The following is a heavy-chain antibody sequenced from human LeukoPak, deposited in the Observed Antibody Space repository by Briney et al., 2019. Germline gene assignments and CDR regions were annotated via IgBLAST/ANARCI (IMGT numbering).Heavy chain of an antibody. CDR1: GFTFSSYS. D-gene: IGHD2-15*01. J-gene: IGHJ4*02. Sequence: GGSLRLSCAASGFTFSSYSMNWVRQAPGKGLEWVSYISGSSSTIYYTESVKGRFTISRDNSKNTLYLQMNSLRAEDTAVYYCARDRYCSGGSCYNDYWGQGTLVTVSS. CDR3: ARDRYCSGGSCYNDY. CDR2: ISGSSSTI. V-gene: IGHV3-48*01.